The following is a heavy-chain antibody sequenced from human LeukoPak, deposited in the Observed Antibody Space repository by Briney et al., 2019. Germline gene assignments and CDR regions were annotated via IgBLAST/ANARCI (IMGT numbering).Heavy chain of an antibody. CDR1: GYSISSSYY. D-gene: IGHD4-17*01. J-gene: IGHJ4*02. Sequence: PSETLSLTCAVSGYSISSSYYWGWIRQPPGKGLEWIGSIYHSGSTYYNPSLKSRVTISVDTSKNQFSLKLSSVTAADTAVYYCARRRRNGDYGYWGQGTLVTVSS. CDR3: ARRRRNGDYGY. V-gene: IGHV4-38-2*01. CDR2: IYHSGST.